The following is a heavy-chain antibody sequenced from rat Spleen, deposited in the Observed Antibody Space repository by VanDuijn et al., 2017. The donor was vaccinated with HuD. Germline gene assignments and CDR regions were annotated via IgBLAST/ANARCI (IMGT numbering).Heavy chain of an antibody. CDR3: ARSFNYGSYGYYFDY. J-gene: IGHJ2*01. CDR2: ISSVGGGT. V-gene: IGHV5-25*01. Sequence: EVQLVESGGGLVQPGRSLKLSCAASGFTFSSFPMAWVRQAPKKGLEWVASISSVGGGTYFPDSVKGRFTISRDNAKSTLYLQMDSLRSEDTASYYCARSFNYGSYGYYFDYWGQGVMVTVSS. D-gene: IGHD1-3*01. CDR1: GFTFSSFP.